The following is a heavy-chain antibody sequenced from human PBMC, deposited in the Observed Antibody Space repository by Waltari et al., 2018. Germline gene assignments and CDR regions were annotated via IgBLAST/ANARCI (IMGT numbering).Heavy chain of an antibody. D-gene: IGHD6-6*01. CDR3: ARERFEYSSSYDAFDI. J-gene: IGHJ3*02. V-gene: IGHV4-59*01. CDR1: GGSISSYY. Sequence: QVQLQESGPGLVKPSETLSLTCTVSGGSISSYYWSWIRQPPGKGLEWIGYIYYSGSTNYNPSLKSRVTISVDTFKNQFSLKLSSVTAADTAVYYCARERFEYSSSYDAFDIWGQGTMVTVSS. CDR2: IYYSGST.